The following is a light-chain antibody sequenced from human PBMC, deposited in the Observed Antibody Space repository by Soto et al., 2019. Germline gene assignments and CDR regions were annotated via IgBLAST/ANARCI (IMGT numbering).Light chain of an antibody. J-gene: IGKJ2*01. CDR2: DAS. V-gene: IGKV3-15*01. Sequence: EIVMTQSPATLSVSPGERANLSCSASQSVSSNLAWYQQKPGQAPRLLIYDASTRATVIPARFSGSGSGTEFTLTISSLQSEDFAVYNCQQYNKWPRTFGQGTKVDIK. CDR3: QQYNKWPRT. CDR1: QSVSSN.